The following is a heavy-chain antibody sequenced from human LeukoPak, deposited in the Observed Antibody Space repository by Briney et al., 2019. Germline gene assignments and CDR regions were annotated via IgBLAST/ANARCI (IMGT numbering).Heavy chain of an antibody. D-gene: IGHD5-24*01. CDR2: ISWNSGSI. CDR1: GFTFDDYA. J-gene: IGHJ4*02. CDR3: AKGYRTGRWLPLDY. Sequence: GGSLRLSCAASGFTFDDYAMHWVRQAPAKGLEWVSGISWNSGSIAYADSVKGRFTISRDNAKNSLYLQMNSLRAEDTALYYCAKGYRTGRWLPLDYWGQGTLVTVSS. V-gene: IGHV3-9*01.